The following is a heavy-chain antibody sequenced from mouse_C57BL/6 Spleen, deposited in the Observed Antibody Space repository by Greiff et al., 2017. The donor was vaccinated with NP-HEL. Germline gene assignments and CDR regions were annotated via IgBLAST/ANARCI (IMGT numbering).Heavy chain of an antibody. D-gene: IGHD1-1*01. V-gene: IGHV5-17*01. CDR3: ASRITTVVADYAMDY. J-gene: IGHJ4*01. Sequence: DVQLVESGGGLVKPGGSLKLSCAASGFTFSDYGMHWVRQAPEKGLEWVAYISSGSSTIYYADTVKGRFTISRDNAKNTLFLQMTSLRSEDTAMYYCASRITTVVADYAMDYWGQGTSVTVSS. CDR1: GFTFSDYG. CDR2: ISSGSSTI.